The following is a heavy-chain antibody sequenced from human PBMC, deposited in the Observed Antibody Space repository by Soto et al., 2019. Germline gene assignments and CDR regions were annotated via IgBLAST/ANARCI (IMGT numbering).Heavy chain of an antibody. CDR3: ATDYSSSWYTPLDY. V-gene: IGHV3-9*01. J-gene: IGHJ4*02. CDR2: ISWNSGSI. CDR1: GFTFDDYA. D-gene: IGHD6-13*01. Sequence: EVQLVESGGGLVQPGRSLRLSCAASGFTFDDYAMHWVRQAPGKGLEWVSGISWNSGSIGYADSVKGRFTISRDNAKNSLYLQMNSLRAEDTALYYCATDYSSSWYTPLDYWGQGTLVTVSS.